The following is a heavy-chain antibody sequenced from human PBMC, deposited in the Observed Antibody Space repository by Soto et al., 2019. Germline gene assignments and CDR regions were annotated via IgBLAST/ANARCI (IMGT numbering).Heavy chain of an antibody. V-gene: IGHV1-18*01. CDR3: AREPAAGDWFDP. CDR2: INTYNGNT. D-gene: IGHD6-13*01. CDR1: GYTFTSYG. J-gene: IGHJ5*02. Sequence: QVQLVQSGAEVKKPGASVKVSCKASGYTFTSYGITWVRPAPGQGLEWMGWINTYNGNTNYAQKLQGRVTMTTDTSTSTAYMELRSLRSDDTAVYYCAREPAAGDWFDPWGQGTLVTVSS.